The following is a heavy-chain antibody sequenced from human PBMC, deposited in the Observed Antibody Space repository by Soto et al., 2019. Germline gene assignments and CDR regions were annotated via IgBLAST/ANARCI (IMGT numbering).Heavy chain of an antibody. CDR1: GCSCISYW. Sequence: PGESLKISCKGSGCSCISYWIGWVRQMTGKGLEWMGIIYPGDSDTRYSPSFQGQVTISADKSISTAYLQWSSLKASDTAMYYCARDPRDYGDYKYYYYGMDVWGQGTTVTVSS. CDR3: ARDPRDYGDYKYYYYGMDV. V-gene: IGHV5-51*01. D-gene: IGHD4-17*01. CDR2: IYPGDSDT. J-gene: IGHJ6*02.